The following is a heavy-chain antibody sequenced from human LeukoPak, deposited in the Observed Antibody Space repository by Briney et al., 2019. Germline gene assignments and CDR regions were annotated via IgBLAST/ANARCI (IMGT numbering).Heavy chain of an antibody. CDR2: ISGSGGST. D-gene: IGHD4-17*01. Sequence: GGSLRLSCAASGFTFSNAWMTWVRQAPGKGLEWVSAISGSGGSTYYADSVKGRFTISRDNSKNTLYLQMNSLRAEDTAVYYCAKGGESSGYGDYVFDYWGQGTLVTVSS. J-gene: IGHJ4*02. V-gene: IGHV3-23*01. CDR3: AKGGESSGYGDYVFDY. CDR1: GFTFSNAW.